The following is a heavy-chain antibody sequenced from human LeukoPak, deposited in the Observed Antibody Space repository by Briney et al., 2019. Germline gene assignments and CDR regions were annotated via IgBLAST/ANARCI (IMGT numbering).Heavy chain of an antibody. CDR3: AKDQGYCSSTSCPIPTHARSAFDI. D-gene: IGHD2-2*01. CDR1: GFTLSSYHW. CDR2: INSDGSTT. J-gene: IGHJ3*02. Sequence: GGSLRLSCTASGFTLSSYHWMHWVRQVPGKGPLWVSRINSDGSTTDYADAVKGRFTISRDNAKNTMYLEMNSLRVEDTAVYYCAKDQGYCSSTSCPIPTHARSAFDIWGQGTMVTVSS. V-gene: IGHV3-74*01.